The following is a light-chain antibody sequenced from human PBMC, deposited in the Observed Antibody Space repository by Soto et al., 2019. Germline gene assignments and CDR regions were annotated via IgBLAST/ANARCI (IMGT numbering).Light chain of an antibody. Sequence: EIVLTQSPGTLSLSRGKGGTLSRKSRQSLSSIYLAWYQQKPGKAPRVLIYRTSSRATGIPDRFSGSDAETDFTLTISRLEPDDSAVYYCQQYNSSPLTFGPGTNVEIK. CDR1: QSLSSIY. CDR2: RTS. J-gene: IGKJ3*01. V-gene: IGKV3-20*01. CDR3: QQYNSSPLT.